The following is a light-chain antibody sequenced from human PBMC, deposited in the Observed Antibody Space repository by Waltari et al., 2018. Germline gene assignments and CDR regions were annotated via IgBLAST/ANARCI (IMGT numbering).Light chain of an antibody. CDR3: QSYDATNHWV. V-gene: IGLV6-57*02. CDR2: EDD. CDR1: SGSIATNY. Sequence: KFMLTQPHSVSESPGKTITISCTGSSGSIATNYVQWYQQRPGSAPTVVIYEDDQRPSGVPDRCSGSIDSSSNSASLTISRLQIEDEGDYFCQSYDATNHWVFGGGTKVTVL. J-gene: IGLJ3*02.